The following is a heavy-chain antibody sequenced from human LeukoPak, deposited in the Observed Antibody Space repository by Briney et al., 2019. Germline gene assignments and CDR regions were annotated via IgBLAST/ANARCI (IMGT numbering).Heavy chain of an antibody. V-gene: IGHV3-30*18. CDR3: AKGTGIRDPFDY. CDR2: ISYDGSNK. D-gene: IGHD3-10*01. J-gene: IGHJ4*02. CDR1: GFTFSSYV. Sequence: GGSLRLSCAASGFTFSSYVMHWVRQAPGKGLEWVAVISYDGSNKYYADSVKGRFTISRDNSKNTLYLQMNSLRAEDTAVYYCAKGTGIRDPFDYWGQGTLVTVSS.